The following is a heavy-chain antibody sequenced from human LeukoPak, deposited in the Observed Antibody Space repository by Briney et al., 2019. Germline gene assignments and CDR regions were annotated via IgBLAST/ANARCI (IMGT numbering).Heavy chain of an antibody. CDR2: IYYSGST. Sequence: SETLSLTCTVSGGSISSSSYYWGWIRQPPGKGLEWIGSIYYSGSTYCNPSLKSRVTISVDTSKNQFSLKLSSVTAADTAVYYCARHSRGRIDAFDIWGQGTMVTVSS. D-gene: IGHD1-14*01. CDR1: GGSISSSSYY. J-gene: IGHJ3*02. CDR3: ARHSRGRIDAFDI. V-gene: IGHV4-39*01.